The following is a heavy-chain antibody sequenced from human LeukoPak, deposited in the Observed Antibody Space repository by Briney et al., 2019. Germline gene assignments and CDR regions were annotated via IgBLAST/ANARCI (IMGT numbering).Heavy chain of an antibody. Sequence: GGSLILSCDASGFTFNTYSMNWARQAPGKGLGWVSSIDSSGGYMFYADSVKGRFIISRDNAKDSLYLQMNSLRVEDTAVYYCLRGDRRDYWGQGTLVTVSS. CDR3: LRGDRRDY. CDR2: IDSSGGYM. J-gene: IGHJ4*02. CDR1: GFTFNTYS. V-gene: IGHV3-21*06.